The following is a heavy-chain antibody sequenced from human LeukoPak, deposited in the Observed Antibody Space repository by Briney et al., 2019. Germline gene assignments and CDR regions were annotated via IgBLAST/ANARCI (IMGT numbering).Heavy chain of an antibody. CDR1: GFTFSSYS. CDR2: ISSSGSTI. D-gene: IGHD3-22*01. Sequence: GGSLRLSCAASGFTFSSYSMNWVRQAPGKGLEWVSYISSSGSTIYYADSVKGRFTISRDNAKNSLYLQMNSLRAEDTALYYCAREPYYYDRSGYYDYWGQGTLVTVSS. CDR3: AREPYYYDRSGYYDY. J-gene: IGHJ4*02. V-gene: IGHV3-48*04.